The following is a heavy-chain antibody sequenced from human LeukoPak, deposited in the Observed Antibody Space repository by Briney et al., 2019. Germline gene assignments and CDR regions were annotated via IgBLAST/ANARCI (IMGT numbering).Heavy chain of an antibody. CDR1: GFTFSSYA. J-gene: IGHJ5*02. D-gene: IGHD6-13*01. V-gene: IGHV3-30*04. Sequence: GGSLRLSCAASGFTFSSYAMHWVRQAPGKGREWVAVISYEGSNKFYADSVKGRFTISRDNSKNTLYLQMTSLRAEDTAVYYCARASQSSWYFFAVFGVGPNWFDPWGQGTLVTVSS. CDR3: ARASQSSWYFFAVFGVGPNWFDP. CDR2: ISYEGSNK.